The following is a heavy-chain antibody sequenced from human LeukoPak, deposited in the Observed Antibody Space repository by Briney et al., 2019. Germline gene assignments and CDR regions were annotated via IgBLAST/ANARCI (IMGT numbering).Heavy chain of an antibody. J-gene: IGHJ4*02. V-gene: IGHV1-3*01. CDR3: ARDPHVVEAAGQVDY. D-gene: IGHD6-13*01. Sequence: GASVKVSCKASGYTFTSYAMHWVRQAPGQRLEWMGWINAGNGNTKYSQKFQGRVTITRDTSASTAYMELSSLRSEDTAVYYCARDPHVVEAAGQVDYWGQGTLVTVSS. CDR2: INAGNGNT. CDR1: GYTFTSYA.